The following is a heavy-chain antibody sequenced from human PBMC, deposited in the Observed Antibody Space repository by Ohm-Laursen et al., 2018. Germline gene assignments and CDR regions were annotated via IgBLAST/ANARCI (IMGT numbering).Heavy chain of an antibody. Sequence: GSLRLSCAASGFTFSDYEMNWVRQAPGKGLEWVSYITKGGGYTFYADSVRGRFTISRDNAQNSLYLHMSSLRAEDTAIYYCARDDGAYARRSGMDVWGQGTTVTVSS. D-gene: IGHD2-8*01. V-gene: IGHV3-48*03. CDR2: ITKGGGYT. J-gene: IGHJ6*02. CDR3: ARDDGAYARRSGMDV. CDR1: GFTFSDYE.